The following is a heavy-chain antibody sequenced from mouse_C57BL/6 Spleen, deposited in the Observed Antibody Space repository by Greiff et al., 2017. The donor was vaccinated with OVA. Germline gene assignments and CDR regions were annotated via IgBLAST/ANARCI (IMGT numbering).Heavy chain of an antibody. J-gene: IGHJ4*01. D-gene: IGHD1-1*01. CDR3: ARYDGSSYLREYAMDY. V-gene: IGHV14-2*01. CDR2: IDPEDGET. Sequence: VQLQQSGAELVKPGASVKLSCTASGFNIKDYYMHWVKQRPEQGLEWIGRIDPEDGETKYAPKFQGKATITADTSSNTAYLQLSSLTSEDTAVYYCARYDGSSYLREYAMDYWGQGTSVTVSS. CDR1: GFNIKDYY.